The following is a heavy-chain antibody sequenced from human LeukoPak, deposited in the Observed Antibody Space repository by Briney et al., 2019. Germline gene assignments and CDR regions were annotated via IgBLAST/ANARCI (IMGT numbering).Heavy chain of an antibody. Sequence: PSETLSLTCTVSGGSISSSSYYWGWIRQPPGKGLVWIGSIYYSGSTYYNPSLKSRITISVDTSKNQYSLKLSSVTAADTAVYYCARLGGWYSSWSGWFDPWGQGTLVTVSS. CDR1: GGSISSSSYY. J-gene: IGHJ5*02. V-gene: IGHV4-39*01. D-gene: IGHD6-6*01. CDR2: IYYSGST. CDR3: ARLGGWYSSWSGWFDP.